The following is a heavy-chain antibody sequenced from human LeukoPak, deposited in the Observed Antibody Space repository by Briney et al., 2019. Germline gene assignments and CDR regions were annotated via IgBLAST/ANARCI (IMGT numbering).Heavy chain of an antibody. J-gene: IGHJ4*02. D-gene: IGHD4-17*01. CDR3: AKLLNDYGDYYFDY. CDR1: GFTFSSYA. Sequence: GGSPRLSCAASGFTFSSYAMSWVRQAPGKGLEWVSAISSSGGSTYYADSVKGRFTISRDNSKNTLYLQMNSLRADDTAVYYCAKLLNDYGDYYFDYWGQGTLATVSS. CDR2: ISSSGGST. V-gene: IGHV3-23*01.